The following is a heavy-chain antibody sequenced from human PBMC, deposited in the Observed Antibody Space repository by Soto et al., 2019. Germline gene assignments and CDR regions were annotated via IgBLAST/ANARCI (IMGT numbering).Heavy chain of an antibody. CDR2: IYYSGST. V-gene: IGHV4-31*03. Sequence: SETLSLTCTVSGGSISSGGYYWSWIRQHPGKGLEWIGYIYYSGSTYYNPSLKSRVTISVDTSKNQFSLKLSSVTAADTAVYYCAREMYDSSGYFAPSPSWGQGTLVTVSS. CDR3: AREMYDSSGYFAPSPS. J-gene: IGHJ5*02. D-gene: IGHD3-22*01. CDR1: GGSISSGGYY.